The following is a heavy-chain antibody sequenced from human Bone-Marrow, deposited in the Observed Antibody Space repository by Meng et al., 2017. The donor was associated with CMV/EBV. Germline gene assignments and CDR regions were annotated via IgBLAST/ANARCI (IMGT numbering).Heavy chain of an antibody. CDR2: IYWNDDK. CDR1: GFSLSTSGVG. J-gene: IGHJ6*02. CDR3: ARIPSLKYCSSTSCSEYYYYYGMDV. Sequence: SGPTLVKPTQTLTLTCTFSGFSLSTSGVGVGWIRQPPGKALEWLALIYWNDDKRYSPSLKSRLTITKDTSKNQVVLTMTNMDPMDTATYYCARIPSLKYCSSTSCSEYYYYYGMDVWGQGTTVTVSS. V-gene: IGHV2-5*01. D-gene: IGHD2-2*01.